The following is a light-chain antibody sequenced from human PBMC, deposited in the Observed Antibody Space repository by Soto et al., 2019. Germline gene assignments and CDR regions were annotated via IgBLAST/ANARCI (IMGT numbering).Light chain of an antibody. CDR3: QQYNNWPIT. V-gene: IGKV3-15*01. J-gene: IGKJ5*01. Sequence: IVLTQSPATLSVSPGERATLSCRASQSVSTNLAWYQQKPGQAPRLLIFGASTRATGIPVRFTGSGSGRQFTLTISSLQSEDFAVYYCQQYNNWPITFGQGTRLEIK. CDR1: QSVSTN. CDR2: GAS.